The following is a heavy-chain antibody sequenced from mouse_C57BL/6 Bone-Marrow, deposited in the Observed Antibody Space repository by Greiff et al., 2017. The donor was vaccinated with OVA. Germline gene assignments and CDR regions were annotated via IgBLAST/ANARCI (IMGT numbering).Heavy chain of an antibody. CDR2: INPYNGGT. V-gene: IGHV1-19*01. CDR1: GYTFTDYY. J-gene: IGHJ2*01. Sequence: EVQLQESGPVLVKPGASVKMSCKASGYTFTDYYMNWVKQSHGKSLEWIGVINPYNGGTSYNQKFKGKATLTVDKSSSTAYMERNSLTSEDSAVYYCDDSSYEEYFDYWGQGTTLTVSS. D-gene: IGHD1-1*01. CDR3: DDSSYEEYFDY.